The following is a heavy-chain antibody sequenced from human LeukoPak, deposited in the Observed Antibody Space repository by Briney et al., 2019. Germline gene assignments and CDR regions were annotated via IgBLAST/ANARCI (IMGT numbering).Heavy chain of an antibody. CDR2: IKSKTDGGTT. CDR1: GFTFSNAW. CDR3: TTAVGYYGSGTYYPLEY. V-gene: IGHV3-15*07. J-gene: IGHJ4*02. Sequence: PGGSLRLSCAASGFTFSNAWMNWVRQAPGKGLEWVGRIKSKTDGGTTDYAAPVKGRFTISRDDSKNTLYLQMNSLKTEDTAVYYCTTAVGYYGSGTYYPLEYWGQGTPVTVSS. D-gene: IGHD3-10*01.